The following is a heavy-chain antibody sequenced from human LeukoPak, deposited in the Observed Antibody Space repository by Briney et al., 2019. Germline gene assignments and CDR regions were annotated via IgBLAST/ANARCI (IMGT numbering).Heavy chain of an antibody. V-gene: IGHV3-23*01. D-gene: IGHD3-16*02. CDR1: GFTFSSDA. CDR2: ISGSGGST. CDR3: ANRAFGGVIVGYFDY. Sequence: GGSLRLSCAASGFTFSSDAMSWVRQAPGKGLEWVSGISGSGGSTYYADSVKGRFLISRDNSKNTLYLQMNSLTAEDTAVYYCANRAFGGVIVGYFDYWGQGTLVTVSS. J-gene: IGHJ4*02.